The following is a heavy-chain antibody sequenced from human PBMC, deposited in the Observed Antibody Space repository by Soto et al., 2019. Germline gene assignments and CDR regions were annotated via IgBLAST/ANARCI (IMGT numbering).Heavy chain of an antibody. Sequence: KPXETLSLTCAVSGFSISSGGYSWSWIRQPPGKGLEWIGYIYYSGSTYYNPSLKSRVTISRDTSKNQFSLKLSSVTAADTAVYYCARSLGTMVYFDYWGQGNLVTVSS. CDR1: GFSISSGGYS. CDR2: IYYSGST. J-gene: IGHJ4*02. CDR3: ARSLGTMVYFDY. V-gene: IGHV4-31*11. D-gene: IGHD3-10*01.